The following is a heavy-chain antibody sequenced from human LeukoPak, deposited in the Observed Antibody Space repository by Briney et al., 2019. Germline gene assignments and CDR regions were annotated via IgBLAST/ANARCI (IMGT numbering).Heavy chain of an antibody. J-gene: IGHJ4*02. Sequence: GASVKVSCKASGGTFSSYAISWVRQAPGQGLEWMGGIIPIFGTANYAQKLQGRVTMTTDTSTSTAYMELRSLRSDDTAVYYCASNQLALDFDYWGQGTLVTVSS. V-gene: IGHV1-69*05. CDR2: IIPIFGTA. CDR1: GGTFSSYA. CDR3: ASNQLALDFDY. D-gene: IGHD2-2*01.